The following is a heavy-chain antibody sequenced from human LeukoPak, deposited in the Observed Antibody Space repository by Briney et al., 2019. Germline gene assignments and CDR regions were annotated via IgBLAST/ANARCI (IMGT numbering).Heavy chain of an antibody. CDR2: ISDDGRNK. Sequence: GGSLRLSCPASGFSFISYGMHWVRPAPGKGLEWVGVISDDGRNKKYADSVKGRFTIPRENSKETLYLQMNSLRDEDTAVYYCAKRPSDYGDYVTYFDYWGQGTLVTVSS. CDR1: GFSFISYG. J-gene: IGHJ4*02. D-gene: IGHD4-17*01. CDR3: AKRPSDYGDYVTYFDY. V-gene: IGHV3-30*18.